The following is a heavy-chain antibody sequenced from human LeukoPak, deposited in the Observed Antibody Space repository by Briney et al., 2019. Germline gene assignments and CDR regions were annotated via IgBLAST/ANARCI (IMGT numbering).Heavy chain of an antibody. D-gene: IGHD6-13*01. V-gene: IGHV3-43D*03. Sequence: GGSLRLSCAASGFTFDTYSMYSVRQVPGKGLEWVSLINWDGGSTYYADSVKGRFTISRDNSKNSLYLQMNTLRAEDTAFYYCARGKSSSLDSIDYWGQGTLVTVSS. CDR1: GFTFDTYS. J-gene: IGHJ4*02. CDR3: ARGKSSSLDSIDY. CDR2: INWDGGST.